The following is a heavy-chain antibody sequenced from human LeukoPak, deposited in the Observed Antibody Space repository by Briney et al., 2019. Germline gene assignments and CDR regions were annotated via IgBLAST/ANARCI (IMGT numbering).Heavy chain of an antibody. V-gene: IGHV3-48*02. Sequence: GGSLRLSCAASGFTFSTYGMSWVRQAPGKGLEWVSYIGTSSSTIYYADSVKGRFTISRDNAKNSLYLQMNSLRDEDTAVYYCARHDYGGNSGDSWGQGTLVTVSS. CDR3: ARHDYGGNSGDS. J-gene: IGHJ4*02. CDR1: GFTFSTYG. D-gene: IGHD4-23*01. CDR2: IGTSSSTI.